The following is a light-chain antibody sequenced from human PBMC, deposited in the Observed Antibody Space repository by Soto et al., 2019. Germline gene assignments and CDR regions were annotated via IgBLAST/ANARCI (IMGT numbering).Light chain of an antibody. CDR1: QSVRNC. V-gene: IGKV1-5*01. J-gene: IGKJ1*01. CDR2: DAS. CDR3: QLCNSFPGT. Sequence: IQVTQSPSTLSASIGDRVTITCRASQSVRNCLAWYQHKPGKAPKLLIYDASSLESGVPSRFSGSGSGTEFTLTISSLQSDDFGTYYCQLCNSFPGTFGQGTKV.